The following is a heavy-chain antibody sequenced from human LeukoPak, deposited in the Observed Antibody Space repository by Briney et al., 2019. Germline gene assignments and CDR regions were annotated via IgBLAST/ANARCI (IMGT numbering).Heavy chain of an antibody. J-gene: IGHJ3*02. CDR2: INHSGST. CDR1: GGSFSGYY. CDR3: ARVGPSAFDI. V-gene: IGHV4-34*01. Sequence: SETLSLTCAVYGGSFSGYYWSWIRQPPGKGLEWIEEINHSGSTNYNPSLKSRVTTSVDTSKNQFSLKLSSVTAADTAVYYCARVGPSAFDIWGQGTMVTVSS.